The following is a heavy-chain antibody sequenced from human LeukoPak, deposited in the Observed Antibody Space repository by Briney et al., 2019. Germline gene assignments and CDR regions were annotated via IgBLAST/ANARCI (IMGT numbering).Heavy chain of an antibody. CDR1: GYTFTGYY. V-gene: IGHV1-2*02. CDR2: INPNSGGT. CDR3: ARIFGSGWYSLDY. D-gene: IGHD6-19*01. Sequence: ASVKVSYKASGYTFTGYYMHWVRQAPGQGLEWMGWINPNSGGTNYAQKFQGRVTMTRDTSISTAYMELSRLRSDDTAVYYCARIFGSGWYSLDYWGQGTLVTVSS. J-gene: IGHJ4*02.